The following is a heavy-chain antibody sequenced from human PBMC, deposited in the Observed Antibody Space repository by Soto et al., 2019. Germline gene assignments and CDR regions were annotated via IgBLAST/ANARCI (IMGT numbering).Heavy chain of an antibody. Sequence: QVQLQESGPGLVKPSETLSLTCTVSGVSITPYFWSWIRQPAGEAPEWLGHIYASGRTTYNPTLKSRVTMVVPQTQVSLRLTSVTAADTAVYYCARHFDVDPSLDHYYFELCGRGALVTVSS. V-gene: IGHV4-4*07. J-gene: IGHJ2*01. CDR1: GVSITPYF. CDR3: ARHFDVDPSLDHYYFEL. D-gene: IGHD3-9*01. CDR2: IYASGRT.